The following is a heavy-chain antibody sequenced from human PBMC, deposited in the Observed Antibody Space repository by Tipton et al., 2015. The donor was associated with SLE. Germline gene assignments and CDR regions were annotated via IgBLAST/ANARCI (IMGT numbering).Heavy chain of an antibody. CDR3: ARDSAVNFWYFDL. CDR2: ISYTGNT. J-gene: IGHJ2*01. Sequence: TLSLTCTVSGFSISSYYWGWIRQPPGKGLEWIGYISYTGNTNFNPSLKSRVTMSVATSKNQFSLRLTSVTAADTAMYYCARDSAVNFWYFDLWGRGTLLTVSS. CDR1: GFSISSYY. V-gene: IGHV4-59*01.